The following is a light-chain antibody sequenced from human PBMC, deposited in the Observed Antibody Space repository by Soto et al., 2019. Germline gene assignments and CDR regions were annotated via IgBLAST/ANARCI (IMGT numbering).Light chain of an antibody. CDR1: SSNIGSYT. V-gene: IGLV1-44*01. CDR3: AAWDDSLNGYVV. Sequence: QSVLTQPPSASGTPGQRVTISCSGSSSNIGSYTVNWYQHLPGTAPKLLIYTNNQRPSGVPDRFSGSKSGTSASLAISGLQSEDAADYYWAAWDDSLNGYVVFGGGTKLTVL. J-gene: IGLJ2*01. CDR2: TNN.